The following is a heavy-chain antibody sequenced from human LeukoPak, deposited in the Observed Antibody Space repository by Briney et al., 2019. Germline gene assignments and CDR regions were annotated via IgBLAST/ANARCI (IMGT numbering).Heavy chain of an antibody. CDR3: AKPSGSGVDY. CDR1: GFTFSSYA. Sequence: QSGGSLRLSCAASGFTFSSYAMHWVRQAPGKGLEWVAFIRSDGYHTYYTDSVKGRFIITRDNFKNTLYLQMNSLRLEDMAVYYCAKPSGSGVDYWGRGTRVTVSS. D-gene: IGHD1-26*01. CDR2: IRSDGYHT. J-gene: IGHJ4*02. V-gene: IGHV3-30*02.